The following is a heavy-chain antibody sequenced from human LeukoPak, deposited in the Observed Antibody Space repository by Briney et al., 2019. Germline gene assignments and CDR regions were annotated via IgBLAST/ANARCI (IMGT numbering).Heavy chain of an antibody. CDR1: GGSISSGNYY. V-gene: IGHV4-61*02. Sequence: SQTLSLTCTVSGGSISSGNYYWSWIRQPAGKGLEWIGRMYFTGSGNYNPSLKSRVTISIDRSKNQFSLRLTSVTAADTAVYYCARFRNTPGGYTYGRGVFDFWGQGTLVIVSS. D-gene: IGHD5-18*01. CDR3: ARFRNTPGGYTYGRGVFDF. CDR2: MYFTGSG. J-gene: IGHJ4*02.